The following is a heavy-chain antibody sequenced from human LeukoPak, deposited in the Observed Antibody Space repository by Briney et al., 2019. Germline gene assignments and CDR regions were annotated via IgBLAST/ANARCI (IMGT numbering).Heavy chain of an antibody. J-gene: IGHJ4*02. CDR1: GGTFSSYA. CDR2: IIPILDIA. D-gene: IGHD3-22*01. CDR3: ARLPGGVVVVDY. V-gene: IGHV1-69*04. Sequence: GSSVKVSCKASGGTFSSYAISWVRQAPGQGLEWMGRIIPILDIANYAQKFQGRVTITADKSTSTAYMELSSLRSEDTAVYYCARLPGGVVVVDYWGQGTLVTVSS.